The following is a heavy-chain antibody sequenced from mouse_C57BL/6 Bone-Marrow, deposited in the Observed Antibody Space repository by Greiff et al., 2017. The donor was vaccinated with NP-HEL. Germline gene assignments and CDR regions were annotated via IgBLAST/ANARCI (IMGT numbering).Heavy chain of an antibody. Sequence: QVQLQQPGAELVRPGSSVKLSCKASGYTFTSYWMDWVKQRPGQGLEWIGNIYPSDSETHYNQKFKDKATLTVDKSSSTAYMQLSSLTSEDSAVYYCARRVMGYDGGFAYWGQGTLVTVSA. CDR3: ARRVMGYDGGFAY. D-gene: IGHD2-2*01. CDR2: IYPSDSET. V-gene: IGHV1-61*01. J-gene: IGHJ3*01. CDR1: GYTFTSYW.